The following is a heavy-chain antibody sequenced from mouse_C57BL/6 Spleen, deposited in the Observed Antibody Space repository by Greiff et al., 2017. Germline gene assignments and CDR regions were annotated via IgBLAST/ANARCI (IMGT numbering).Heavy chain of an antibody. Sequence: QVQLQQSGAELVRPGTSVKVSCKASGYAFTNYLIEWVKQRPGQGLEWIGVLNPGSGGTNYNEKFKGKATLTADKSSSTAYMQLSSLTSEDSAVYFCARGGAGSEGSFDYWGQGTTLTVSS. CDR2: LNPGSGGT. CDR1: GYAFTNYL. CDR3: ARGGAGSEGSFDY. J-gene: IGHJ2*01. D-gene: IGHD6-1*01. V-gene: IGHV1-54*01.